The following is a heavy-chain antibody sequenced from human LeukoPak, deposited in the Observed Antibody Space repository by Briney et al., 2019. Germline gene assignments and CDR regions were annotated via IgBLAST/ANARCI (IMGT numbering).Heavy chain of an antibody. V-gene: IGHV1-2*06. CDR3: ARDLSSTSNWELDY. CDR2: INPNSGGT. D-gene: IGHD7-27*01. CDR1: GYTFTGYY. J-gene: IGHJ4*02. Sequence: ASVKVSCKASGYTFTGYYMHWVRQAPGQGLEWMGRINPNSGGTEYPPNFQGRVTMARDTSISATYMELNRLTSDDTAVYYCARDLSSTSNWELDYWGQGTLVTVSS.